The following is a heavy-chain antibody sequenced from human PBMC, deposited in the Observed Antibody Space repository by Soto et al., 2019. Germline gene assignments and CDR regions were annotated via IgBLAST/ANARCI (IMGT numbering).Heavy chain of an antibody. J-gene: IGHJ4*02. CDR2: IKEDGTEI. Sequence: EAQVVESGGGLVQPGGSLRLSCVVSGFTFSTYWMTWVRQAPGKGLQWGGNIKEDGTEIYYVDSVTGRFTISRDNAKNSLYLQMNSLRAEDTAVYYCARGWAALDSWGQGTLVTVSP. CDR3: ARGWAALDS. V-gene: IGHV3-7*03. D-gene: IGHD6-6*01. CDR1: GFTFSTYW.